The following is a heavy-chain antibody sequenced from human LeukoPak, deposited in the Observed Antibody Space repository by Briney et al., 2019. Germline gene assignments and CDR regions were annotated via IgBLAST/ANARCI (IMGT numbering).Heavy chain of an antibody. CDR2: IYYSGSA. V-gene: IGHV4-39*07. CDR3: ATRRNEAFDI. Sequence: SETLSLTCTVSGGSISSSGYYWSWIRQPPGKGLEWIGTIYYSGSAYYNPSLKTQVTISVDTSKNQFSLKLSSVTAADTAVYYCATRRNEAFDIWGQGTLVTVSS. CDR1: GGSISSSGYY. J-gene: IGHJ3*02.